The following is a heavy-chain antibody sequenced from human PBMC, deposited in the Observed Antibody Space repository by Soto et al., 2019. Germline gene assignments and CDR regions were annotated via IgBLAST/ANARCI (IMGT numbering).Heavy chain of an antibody. CDR3: ARGIPYYYDSSGYLDY. V-gene: IGHV3-48*02. CDR2: ISSSSSTI. Sequence: GGSLRLSCAASGFTFSSYSMNWVRQAPGKGLEWVSYISSSSSTIYYADSVKGRFTISRDNAKNSLYLQMNSLRDEDTAVYYCARGIPYYYDSSGYLDYWGQGTLVTVSS. D-gene: IGHD3-22*01. J-gene: IGHJ4*02. CDR1: GFTFSSYS.